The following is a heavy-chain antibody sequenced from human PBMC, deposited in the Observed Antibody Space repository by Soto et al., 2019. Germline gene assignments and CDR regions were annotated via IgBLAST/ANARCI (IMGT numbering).Heavy chain of an antibody. CDR1: RRCW. CDR3: SCFGCDGHRVLHSCPTRRATDP. V-gene: IGHV3-7*01. D-gene: IGHD3-3*01. Sequence: RRCWKLLFRHPPGKELEWVALINEDGSQKYYVGSVSGRFIISRDNAKDSVYMQMDSLRAGDTAVYFCSCFGCDGHRVLHSCPTRRATDP. CDR2: INEDGSQK. J-gene: IGHJ5*02.